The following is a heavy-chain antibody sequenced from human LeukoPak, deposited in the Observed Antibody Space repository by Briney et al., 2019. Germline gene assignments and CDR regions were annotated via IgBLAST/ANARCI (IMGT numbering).Heavy chain of an antibody. D-gene: IGHD1-26*01. CDR2: IIPIFGTA. V-gene: IGHV1-69*13. CDR3: ASGATPQAYYFDY. Sequence: ASVKVSCKASGGTFSSYAISWVRQGPGQGLEWVGGIIPIFGTANYAQKFQGRVTITADESTSTAYMELSSLRSEDTAVYYCASGATPQAYYFDYWGQGTLVTVSS. CDR1: GGTFSSYA. J-gene: IGHJ4*02.